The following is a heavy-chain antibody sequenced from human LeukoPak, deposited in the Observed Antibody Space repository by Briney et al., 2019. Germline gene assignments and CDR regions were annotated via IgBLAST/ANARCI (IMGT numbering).Heavy chain of an antibody. CDR2: IYSGGST. CDR1: GFTVSSNY. D-gene: IGHD4-23*01. Sequence: GGSLRLSCAASGFTVSSNYMSWVRQAPGKGLEWVSVIYSGGSTYYADSVKGRFTISRDNSKNTLYLQMNSLRAEDTAVYYCAREGGNPYYYYYYGMDVWGQGTTVTVSS. J-gene: IGHJ6*02. CDR3: AREGGNPYYYYYYGMDV. V-gene: IGHV3-53*01.